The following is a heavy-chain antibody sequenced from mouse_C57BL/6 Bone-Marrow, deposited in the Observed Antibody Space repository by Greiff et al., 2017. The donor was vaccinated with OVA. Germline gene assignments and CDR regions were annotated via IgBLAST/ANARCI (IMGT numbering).Heavy chain of an antibody. CDR2: INSDGGST. Sequence: EVHVVESGGGLVQPGESLKLSCESNEYEFPSHDMSWVRKTPEKRLELVAAINSDGGSTYYPDTMERRFIISRDNTKKTLYLQMSSRRSEDTALYYCARRGDYDGSFDYWGQGTTLTVSS. V-gene: IGHV5-2*01. CDR1: EYEFPSHD. J-gene: IGHJ2*01. CDR3: ARRGDYDGSFDY. D-gene: IGHD2-4*01.